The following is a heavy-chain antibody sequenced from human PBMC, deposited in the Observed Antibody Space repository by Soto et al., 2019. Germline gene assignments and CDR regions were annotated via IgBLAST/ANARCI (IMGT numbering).Heavy chain of an antibody. J-gene: IGHJ6*02. CDR3: ARGLFTIFGVVPLGMDV. V-gene: IGHV3-33*01. Sequence: GGSLRLSCAASGFTFSSYGMHWVRQAPGKGLEWVAVIWYDGSNKYYADSVKGRFTISRDNSKNTLYLQMNSLRAEDTAVYYCARGLFTIFGVVPLGMDVWGQGTTVTVSS. CDR1: GFTFSSYG. CDR2: IWYDGSNK. D-gene: IGHD3-3*01.